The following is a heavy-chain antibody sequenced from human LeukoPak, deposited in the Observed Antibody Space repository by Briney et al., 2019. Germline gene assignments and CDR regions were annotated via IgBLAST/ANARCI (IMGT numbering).Heavy chain of an antibody. CDR3: ARDVAMVRGGSNWFDP. J-gene: IGHJ5*02. Sequence: ASVKVSCKASGYTFTGYYMHWVRQAPGQGLEWMGWINPNSGGTNYAQKFQGRVTMTRDTSISTAYMELSRLRSDDTAVYYCARDVAMVRGGSNWFDPWGQGTLVTVSS. V-gene: IGHV1-2*02. CDR1: GYTFTGYY. D-gene: IGHD3-10*01. CDR2: INPNSGGT.